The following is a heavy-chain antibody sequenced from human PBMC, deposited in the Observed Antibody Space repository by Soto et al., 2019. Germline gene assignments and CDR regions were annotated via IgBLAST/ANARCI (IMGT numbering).Heavy chain of an antibody. Sequence: GGSLRLSXAASGFTFSGYGMHWVRQAPGKGLEWVAVISYDGSNKYYADSVKGRFTISRDNSKNTLYLQMNSLRAEDTAVYYCAKAITEFELRYFDWSSYGMDVWGQGTTVTVSS. CDR1: GFTFSGYG. CDR3: AKAITEFELRYFDWSSYGMDV. J-gene: IGHJ6*02. D-gene: IGHD3-9*01. CDR2: ISYDGSNK. V-gene: IGHV3-30*18.